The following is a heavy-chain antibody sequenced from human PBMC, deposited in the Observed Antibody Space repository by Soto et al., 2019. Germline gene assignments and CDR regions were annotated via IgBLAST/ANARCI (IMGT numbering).Heavy chain of an antibody. V-gene: IGHV3-23*01. CDR1: GFTFSGYA. CDR2: ISGSGGST. Sequence: PXESLRLSFAASGFTFSGYAMSWVRQAPGKGLEWVSAISGSGGSTYYADSVKGRFTISRDNSKNTLYLQMNSLRAEDTAVYYCAKGTVTTPDRFDYWGQGTLVTVPQ. D-gene: IGHD4-4*01. CDR3: AKGTVTTPDRFDY. J-gene: IGHJ4*02.